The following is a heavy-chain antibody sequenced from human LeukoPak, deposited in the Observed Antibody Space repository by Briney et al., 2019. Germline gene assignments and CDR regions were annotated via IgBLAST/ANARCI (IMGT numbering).Heavy chain of an antibody. CDR3: ARLNDSSGLDY. D-gene: IGHD3-22*01. CDR2: IGTAGVT. V-gene: IGHV3-13*01. J-gene: IGHJ4*02. CDR1: GFTFSSYD. Sequence: GGSLRLSCAASGFTFSSYDMHWVRHATGKGLEWVSAIGTAGVTYYPGSVKGRFTISRENAKNSLYLQMNSLRAGDTAVYYCARLNDSSGLDYWGQGTLVTVSS.